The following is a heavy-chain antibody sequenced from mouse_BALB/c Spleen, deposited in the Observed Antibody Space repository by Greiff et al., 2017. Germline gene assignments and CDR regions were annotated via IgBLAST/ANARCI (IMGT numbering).Heavy chain of an antibody. CDR3: ARGFYYGSVDY. CDR2: IDPANGNT. V-gene: IGHV14-3*02. Sequence: EVKVVESGAELVKPGASVKLSCTASGFNIKDTYMHWVKQRPEQGLEWIGRIDPANGNTKYDPKFQGKATITADTSSNTAYLQLSSLTSEDTAVYYCARGFYYGSVDYWGQGTTLTVSS. J-gene: IGHJ2*01. CDR1: GFNIKDTY. D-gene: IGHD1-1*01.